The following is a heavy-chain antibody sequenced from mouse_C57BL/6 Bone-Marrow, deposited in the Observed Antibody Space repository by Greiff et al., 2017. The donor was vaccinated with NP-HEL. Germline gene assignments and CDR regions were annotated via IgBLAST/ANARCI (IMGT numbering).Heavy chain of an antibody. CDR1: GYTFTSYG. CDR2: IYPRSGNT. D-gene: IGHD1-1*01. J-gene: IGHJ2*01. CDR3: AIPFTTVVFDY. V-gene: IGHV1-81*01. Sequence: VQGVESGAELARPGASVKLSCKASGYTFTSYGISWVKQRTGQGLEWIGEIYPRSGNTYYNEKFKGKATLTADKSSSTAYMELRSLTSEDSAVYFCAIPFTTVVFDYWGQGTTLTVSS.